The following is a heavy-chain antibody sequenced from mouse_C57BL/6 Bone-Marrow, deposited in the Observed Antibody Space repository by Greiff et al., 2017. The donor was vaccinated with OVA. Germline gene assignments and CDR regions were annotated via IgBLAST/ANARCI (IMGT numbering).Heavy chain of an antibody. CDR1: GFSLTSYG. Sequence: VQLVESGPGLVQPSQSLSITCTVSGFSLTSYGVHWVRQSPGKGLEWLGVIWSGGSTDYNAAFISRLSISKDNSKSQVFFKMNSLQADDTAIYYCARGIYYDYDGWFAYWGQGTLVTVSA. D-gene: IGHD2-4*01. CDR3: ARGIYYDYDGWFAY. CDR2: IWSGGST. V-gene: IGHV2-2*01. J-gene: IGHJ3*01.